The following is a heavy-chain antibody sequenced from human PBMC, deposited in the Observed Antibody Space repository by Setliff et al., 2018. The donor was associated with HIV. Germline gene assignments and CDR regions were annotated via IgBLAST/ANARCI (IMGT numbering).Heavy chain of an antibody. CDR2: IYHSGST. CDR1: GYSISSGYY. D-gene: IGHD6-25*01. CDR3: ARVLSGFLVDY. Sequence: PSETLSLTCTVSGYSISSGYYWGWIRQPPGKGLEWIGSIYHSGSTYYNPSLKSRVTISVDTSKNQFSLKLSSVTAADTAVYYCARVLSGFLVDYWGQGTLVTVSS. J-gene: IGHJ4*02. V-gene: IGHV4-38-2*02.